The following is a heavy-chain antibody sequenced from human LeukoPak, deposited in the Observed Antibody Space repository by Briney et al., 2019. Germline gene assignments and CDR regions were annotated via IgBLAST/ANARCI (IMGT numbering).Heavy chain of an antibody. Sequence: GGSLRLSCAASGFTFSSYEMNWVRQAPGKGLEWVAVISYDGSNKYYADSVKGRFTISRDNSKNTLYLQMDSLRAEDTAVYHCGKGSTTVITEFGYWGQGTLVTVSS. J-gene: IGHJ4*02. CDR3: GKGSTTVITEFGY. CDR1: GFTFSSYE. D-gene: IGHD4-17*01. CDR2: ISYDGSNK. V-gene: IGHV3-30*04.